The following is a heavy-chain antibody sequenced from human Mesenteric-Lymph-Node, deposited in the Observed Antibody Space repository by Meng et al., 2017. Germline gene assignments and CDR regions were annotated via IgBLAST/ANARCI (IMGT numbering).Heavy chain of an antibody. CDR1: GYTFTNYG. CDR2: ISAYNGNT. CDR3: AREGLVGDLRYFDL. V-gene: IGHV1-18*01. J-gene: IGHJ2*01. D-gene: IGHD3-16*01. Sequence: QAQRVQSGGEVKKPGASVKVSCKASGYTFTNYGITWVRQAPGQGLEWMGWISAYNGNTNYAQTLQGRLTMTTDTSTSTAYMELRSLRSDDTAVYYCAREGLVGDLRYFDLWGRGTLVTVSS.